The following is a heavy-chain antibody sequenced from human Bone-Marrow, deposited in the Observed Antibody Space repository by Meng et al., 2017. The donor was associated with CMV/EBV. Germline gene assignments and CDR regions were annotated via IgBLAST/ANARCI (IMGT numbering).Heavy chain of an antibody. D-gene: IGHD2-2*01. CDR3: ARAPVCSSTSCYRGVGDWFDP. V-gene: IGHV4-31*02. CDR1: GGYY. Sequence: GGYYWSWIRQHPGKGLEWIGYIYYSGSTYYNPSLKIRVTISVDTSKNQFSLKLSSVTAADTAVYYCARAPVCSSTSCYRGVGDWFDPWGQGTLVTVSS. J-gene: IGHJ5*02. CDR2: IYYSGST.